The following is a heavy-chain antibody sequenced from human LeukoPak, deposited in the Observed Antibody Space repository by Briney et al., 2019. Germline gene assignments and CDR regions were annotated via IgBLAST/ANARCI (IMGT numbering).Heavy chain of an antibody. D-gene: IGHD3-10*01. CDR3: AKDRGIITMVRGMGWFDP. CDR1: GFTVSSNY. Sequence: GGSLRLSCAASGFTVSSNYMSWVRQAPGKGLEGVSVIYSGGSTYYSDSVKGRFTISRDNSKNTLYLQMNSLRGEDTAVYYCAKDRGIITMVRGMGWFDPWGQGTLVTVSS. CDR2: IYSGGST. V-gene: IGHV3-66*01. J-gene: IGHJ5*02.